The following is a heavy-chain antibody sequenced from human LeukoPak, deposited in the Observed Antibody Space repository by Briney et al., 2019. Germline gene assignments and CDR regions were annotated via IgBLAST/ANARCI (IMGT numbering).Heavy chain of an antibody. D-gene: IGHD3-9*01. Sequence: PSQTLSLTCTVSGGSFSSGDYYWSWIRQPPGKGLEWIGYIYYSGSTYYNPPLKSRVTISVDTSKNQFSLKLSSVTAADTAVYYCARSYYDILTGYSSFDYWGQGTLVTVSS. CDR2: IYYSGST. CDR3: ARSYYDILTGYSSFDY. J-gene: IGHJ4*02. CDR1: GGSFSSGDYY. V-gene: IGHV4-30-4*01.